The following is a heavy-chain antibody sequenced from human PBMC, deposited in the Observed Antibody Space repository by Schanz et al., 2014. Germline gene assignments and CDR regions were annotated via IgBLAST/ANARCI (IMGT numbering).Heavy chain of an antibody. V-gene: IGHV7-4-1*02. J-gene: IGHJ5*02. CDR2: INTNNGDP. Sequence: QVQLVQSGSELKKPGASVKVSCKASGYTFTSFAMNWVRQAPGQGLEWMGWINTNNGDPTYAQGFTGRFVFSLDTSVSTEYLQISSIKAEDTAVYYCARGGVVVVTAALNWFDPWGQGTLVTVSS. CDR1: GYTFTSFA. D-gene: IGHD2-15*01. CDR3: ARGGVVVVTAALNWFDP.